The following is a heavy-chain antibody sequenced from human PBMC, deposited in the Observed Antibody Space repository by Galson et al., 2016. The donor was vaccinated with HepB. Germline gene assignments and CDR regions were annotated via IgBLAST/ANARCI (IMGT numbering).Heavy chain of an antibody. CDR1: GFTFSAYN. J-gene: IGHJ3*02. CDR2: ISGTTHIFV. Sequence: SLRLSCAASGFTFSAYNMNWVRQAPGKGLEWLSYISGTTHIFVSYADSVRGRVTISRDNAKNSLYLQMNGLRAEDTAVYYCARVSGYCSGGSCYGDAFDIWGQGTMVTVSS. CDR3: ARVSGYCSGGSCYGDAFDI. D-gene: IGHD2-15*01. V-gene: IGHV3-21*05.